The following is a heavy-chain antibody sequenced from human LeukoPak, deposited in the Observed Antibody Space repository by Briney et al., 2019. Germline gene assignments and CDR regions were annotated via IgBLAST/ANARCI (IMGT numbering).Heavy chain of an antibody. CDR2: IYYSGST. Sequence: SETLSLTCTVSGGSISSSSYYWGWIRQPPGKGLEWIGSIYYSGSTYYNPSLKSRVTISVDTSKNQFSLKLSSVTAADTAVYYCASLYSSGWYGFDYWGQETLVTVSS. J-gene: IGHJ4*02. D-gene: IGHD6-19*01. CDR1: GGSISSSSYY. CDR3: ASLYSSGWYGFDY. V-gene: IGHV4-39*01.